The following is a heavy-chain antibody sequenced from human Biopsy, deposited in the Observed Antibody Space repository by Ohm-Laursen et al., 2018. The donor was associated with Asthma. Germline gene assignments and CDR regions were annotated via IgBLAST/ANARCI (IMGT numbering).Heavy chain of an antibody. J-gene: IGHJ4*02. CDR1: GGSMSSSSYS. V-gene: IGHV4-39*01. Sequence: TLSLTCVVSGGSMSSSSYSWGWIRQPPGKGLEWIGSISYTGNTDIPTLRSRVTLSVDTSKNTFSLKLTSVTAADTAVSYCARHWNWGSFFDYWGQGMLVTVSS. CDR3: ARHWNWGSFFDY. D-gene: IGHD7-27*01. CDR2: ISYTGNT.